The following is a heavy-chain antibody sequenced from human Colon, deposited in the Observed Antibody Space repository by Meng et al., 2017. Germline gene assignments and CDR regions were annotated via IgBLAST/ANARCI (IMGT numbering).Heavy chain of an antibody. Sequence: VQLVQSGSDLRKPGASVKISCKASCYTFTSYAINWVRQAPGQGLEWMGWINTNTGNPTYAQGFTGRFVFSLDASVTTAYLQIDSLRVEDTAVYYCATDGRLYDPNHVSSYFDYWGQGSLVTVSS. CDR2: INTNTGNP. V-gene: IGHV7-4-1*01. CDR1: CYTFTSYA. D-gene: IGHD1-14*01. CDR3: ATDGRLYDPNHVSSYFDY. J-gene: IGHJ4*02.